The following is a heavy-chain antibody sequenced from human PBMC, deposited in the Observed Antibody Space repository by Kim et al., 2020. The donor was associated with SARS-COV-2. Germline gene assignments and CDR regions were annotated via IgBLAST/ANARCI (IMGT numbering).Heavy chain of an antibody. D-gene: IGHD6-19*01. Sequence: ASVKVSCKASGYTFTSYAMNWVRQAPGQGLEWMGWINTNTGNPTYAQGFTGRFVFSLDTSVSTAYLQISSLKAEDTAVYYCARGVAVAPYYYYGMDVWGQGTTVTVSS. CDR2: INTNTGNP. CDR1: GYTFTSYA. J-gene: IGHJ6*02. CDR3: ARGVAVAPYYYYGMDV. V-gene: IGHV7-4-1*02.